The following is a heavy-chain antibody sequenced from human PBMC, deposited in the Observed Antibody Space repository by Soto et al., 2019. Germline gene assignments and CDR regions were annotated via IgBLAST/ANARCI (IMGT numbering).Heavy chain of an antibody. V-gene: IGHV1-46*01. J-gene: IGHJ4*02. CDR3: ARSRLQGDF. Sequence: QVQLVQSGAEVKKPGASVKVSCKASGYTFIHYYIHWVRQDPGQGLERMAIINPNGGSTNDAQKFGGRVTVTSDTSTTTVSMELNSLGSDDTAGYFCARSRLQGDFWGQGTLVTVSS. CDR2: INPNGGST. CDR1: GYTFIHYY. D-gene: IGHD2-21*01.